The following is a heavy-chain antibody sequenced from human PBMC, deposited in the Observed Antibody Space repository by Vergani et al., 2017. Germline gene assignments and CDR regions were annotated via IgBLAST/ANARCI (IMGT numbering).Heavy chain of an antibody. J-gene: IGHJ4*02. CDR3: ATGAGPFDI. D-gene: IGHD7-27*01. Sequence: QVQMQESGPGLVKTLETLSLTCSASGAPISYWCWSWLRQPAGKGLEWIWRLCPSGSTNYKPSLKSRVTMSIDTSKNQFSLKLTSVTAADTAVYYFATGAGPFDIWGQGTLVTVSS. V-gene: IGHV4-4*07. CDR1: GAPISYWC. CDR2: LCPSGST.